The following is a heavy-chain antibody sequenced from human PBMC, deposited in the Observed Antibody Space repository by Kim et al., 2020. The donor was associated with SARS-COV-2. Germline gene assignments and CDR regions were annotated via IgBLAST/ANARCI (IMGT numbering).Heavy chain of an antibody. CDR3: ASTPYGGKGGY. V-gene: IGHV4-59*01. J-gene: IGHJ4*02. CDR2: IYYSGST. CDR1: GGSISSYY. D-gene: IGHD4-17*01. Sequence: SETLSLTCTVSGGSISSYYWSWIRQPPGKGLEWIGYIYYSGSTNYNPSLKSRVTISVDTSKNQFSLKLSSVTAADTAVYYCASTPYGGKGGYWGQGTLVTVSS.